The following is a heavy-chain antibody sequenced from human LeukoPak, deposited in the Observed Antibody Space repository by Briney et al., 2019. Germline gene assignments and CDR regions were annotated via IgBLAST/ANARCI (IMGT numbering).Heavy chain of an antibody. D-gene: IGHD6-13*01. CDR3: ARQDVRSSTWYSWFDP. CDR2: IYYTGAT. V-gene: IGHV4-59*08. J-gene: IGHJ5*02. CDR1: GGSISTDY. Sequence: PSETLSLTCTVSGGSISTDYWSWIRQPPGKGLEWIGYIYYTGATSYNPSLKSRVTISVDTSKNQFSLKLSSVTAADTAVYYCARQDVRSSTWYSWFDPWGQGTLVTVSS.